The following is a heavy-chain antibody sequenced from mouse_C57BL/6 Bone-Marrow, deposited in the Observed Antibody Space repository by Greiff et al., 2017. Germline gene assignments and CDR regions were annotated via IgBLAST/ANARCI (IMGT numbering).Heavy chain of an antibody. D-gene: IGHD1-1*01. CDR3: AGPIPTITEVVAPTL. CDR1: GFTFTDYY. J-gene: IGHJ2*01. Sequence: LVKPGPSVKISCKASGFTFTDYYMHWVKQSHGKSLEWIGLVYPYNGGTSYNQKFKGKATLTVDTSSSTAYMELHSLTSEDSAVYYCAGPIPTITEVVAPTLWGQGTTLTVSS. V-gene: IGHV1-36*01. CDR2: VYPYNGGT.